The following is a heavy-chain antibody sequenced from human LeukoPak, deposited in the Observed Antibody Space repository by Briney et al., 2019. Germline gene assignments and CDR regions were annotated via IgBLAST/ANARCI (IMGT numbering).Heavy chain of an antibody. Sequence: GRSLRLSCAASGFTFSSYGMHWVRQAPGTGLEWVAVIWYDGSNKYYADSVKGRFTISRDNSKNTLYLQMNSLRAEDTAVYYCQLSYYDSSGPSYYFDYWGQGTLVTVSS. CDR3: QLSYYDSSGPSYYFDY. D-gene: IGHD3-22*01. CDR1: GFTFSSYG. CDR2: IWYDGSNK. J-gene: IGHJ4*02. V-gene: IGHV3-33*01.